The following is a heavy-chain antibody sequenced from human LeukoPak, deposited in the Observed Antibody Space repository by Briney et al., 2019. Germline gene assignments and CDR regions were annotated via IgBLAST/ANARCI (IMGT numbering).Heavy chain of an antibody. J-gene: IGHJ4*02. Sequence: PGGSLRLSCAASGFTFSSYWMSWVRQAPGKGLEWVANIKQDGSQKNYVDSEKRRFTISRDNDKNSLELQMNNLRDEDTAVYYCARAGGYAASWAYWGQGTLVSIST. CDR2: IKQDGSQK. CDR1: GFTFSSYW. CDR3: ARAGGYAASWAY. V-gene: IGHV3-7*01. D-gene: IGHD5-12*01.